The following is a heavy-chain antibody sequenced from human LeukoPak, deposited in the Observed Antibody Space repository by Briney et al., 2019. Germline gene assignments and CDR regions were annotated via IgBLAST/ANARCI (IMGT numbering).Heavy chain of an antibody. CDR1: GFTFSDYY. Sequence: GGSLRLSCAASGFTFSDYYMSWIRRAPGKGLEWVSYISSSGSTIYYADSVKGRFTISRDNAKNSLYLQMNSLRAEDTAVYYCARDIIVVVPAANYYYYYYYGMDVWGQGTTVTVSS. CDR3: ARDIIVVVPAANYYYYYYYGMDV. CDR2: ISSSGSTI. D-gene: IGHD2-2*01. J-gene: IGHJ6*02. V-gene: IGHV3-11*01.